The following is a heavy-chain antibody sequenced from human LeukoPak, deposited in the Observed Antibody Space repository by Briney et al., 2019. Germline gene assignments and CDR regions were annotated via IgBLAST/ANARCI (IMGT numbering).Heavy chain of an antibody. CDR1: GFTFITFA. D-gene: IGHD1-26*01. Sequence: GGSLRLSCAASGFTFITFAMIWVRQPPGKGREGVSSIFPSGGEIHYADAVRGGFTPSRHNGSTSLYLQMNSLRAEDTGLYYCARPLTLDGYYRGFDYWGLGTQVIVSS. CDR3: ARPLTLDGYYRGFDY. V-gene: IGHV3-21*04. J-gene: IGHJ4*02. CDR2: IFPSGGEI.